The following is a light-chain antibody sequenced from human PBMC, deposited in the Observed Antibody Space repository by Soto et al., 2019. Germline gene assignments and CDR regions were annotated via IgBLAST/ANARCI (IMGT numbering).Light chain of an antibody. J-gene: IGKJ5*01. Sequence: ETVMTQSPAALSLSPGERATLSCRASQSVSNNYLAWYQQKPCQAPRLLIYGASNRATGVPARFSGSGSGTDFTLTISSLEPEDFALYYCQQRNNWPPITFGQGTLLEI. CDR1: QSVSNNY. CDR3: QQRNNWPPIT. V-gene: IGKV3-11*01. CDR2: GAS.